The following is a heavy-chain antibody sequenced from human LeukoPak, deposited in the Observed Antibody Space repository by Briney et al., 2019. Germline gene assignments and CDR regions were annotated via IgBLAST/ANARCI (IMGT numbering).Heavy chain of an antibody. Sequence: PGGFLRLSCSASGFTFSTYAMSWVRQAPGKGLEWVSGVSVSGSSTYYADSVKGRFTISRDNSKNTLYLQMNSLRAEDTAVYYCAKDRNYYDSSAPGAFDYWGQGTLVTVSS. V-gene: IGHV3-23*01. CDR3: AKDRNYYDSSAPGAFDY. CDR1: GFTFSTYA. D-gene: IGHD3-22*01. J-gene: IGHJ4*02. CDR2: VSVSGSST.